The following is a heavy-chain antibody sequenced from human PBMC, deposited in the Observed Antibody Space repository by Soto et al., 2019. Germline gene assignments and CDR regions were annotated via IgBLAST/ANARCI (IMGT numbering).Heavy chain of an antibody. CDR1: GFTFSSYW. CDR2: MNQDGSEK. D-gene: IGHD5-18*01. CDR3: ARDQPGYSYGYGLGY. Sequence: GGSLRLSCAASGFTFSSYWMSWVRQAPGKGLEWVANMNQDGSEKYYVDSMKGRFTISRDNAKNSLHLQMNSLRAEDTAVYYCARDQPGYSYGYGLGYWGQGTLVTVSS. V-gene: IGHV3-7*01. J-gene: IGHJ4*02.